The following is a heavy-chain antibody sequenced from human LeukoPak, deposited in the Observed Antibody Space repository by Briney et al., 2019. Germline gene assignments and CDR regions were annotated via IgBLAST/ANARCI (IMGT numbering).Heavy chain of an antibody. CDR1: GYTFTGYY. D-gene: IGHD2-2*01. CDR2: INPNSGDT. CDR3: ARDRVVVPAAFDY. J-gene: IGHJ4*02. Sequence: GASVKVSCKASGYTFTGYYMHWVRQAPGQGLEWMGWINPNSGDTNYAQKFQGRVTMTRDTSISTAYRELSRLRSDDTAVYYCARDRVVVPAAFDYWGQGTLVTVSS. V-gene: IGHV1-2*02.